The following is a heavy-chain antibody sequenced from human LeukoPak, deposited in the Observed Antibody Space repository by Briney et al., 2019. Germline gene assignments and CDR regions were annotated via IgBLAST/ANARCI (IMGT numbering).Heavy chain of an antibody. D-gene: IGHD4-23*01. J-gene: IGHJ6*02. Sequence: PSETLSLTCSVSGGSISGYHWSWIRQPAGKGLEWIGRIFTSGSTSYNPSLKSRVTMSVDTSKNQFPLKLNSVTAADTAVYYCARDPGGAVISPDYYYGMDVWGQGTAVTVSS. CDR2: IFTSGST. CDR1: GGSISGYH. V-gene: IGHV4-4*07. CDR3: ARDPGGAVISPDYYYGMDV.